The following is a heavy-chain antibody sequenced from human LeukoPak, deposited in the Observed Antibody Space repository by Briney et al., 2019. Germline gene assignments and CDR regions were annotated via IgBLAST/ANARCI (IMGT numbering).Heavy chain of an antibody. D-gene: IGHD6-13*01. J-gene: IGHJ4*02. CDR2: ISPAGGTT. V-gene: IGHV3-23*01. Sequence: GGSLRLSSAVSGFTFSSEAMGWVRQLPGGGLEWVSTISPAGGTTYYAESMKGRFTISRDNSKSTLYLQMNSLRVEDTAVYYCTKVRSGSSSWALRVFDYWGQRALVTVSS. CDR3: TKVRSGSSSWALRVFDY. CDR1: GFTFSSEA.